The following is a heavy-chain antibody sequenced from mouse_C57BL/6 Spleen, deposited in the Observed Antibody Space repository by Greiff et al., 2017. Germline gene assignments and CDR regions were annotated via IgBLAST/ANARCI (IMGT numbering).Heavy chain of an antibody. CDR1: GYSITSGYY. CDR3: ARGTRVYFDY. J-gene: IGHJ2*01. CDR2: ISYDGSN. V-gene: IGHV3-6*01. Sequence: EVKLQESGPGLVKPSQSLSLTCSVTGYSITSGYYWNWIRQFPGNKLEWMGYISYDGSNNYNPSLKNRISITRDTSKNQFFLKLNSVTTEDTATYYCARGTRVYFDYWGQGTTLTVSS.